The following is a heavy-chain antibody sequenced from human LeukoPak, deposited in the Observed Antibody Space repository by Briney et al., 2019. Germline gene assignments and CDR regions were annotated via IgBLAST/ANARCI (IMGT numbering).Heavy chain of an antibody. CDR1: GYTFTSYG. CDR3: ARDRGYDFWSGYRPDAFDI. CDR2: ISAYNGNT. J-gene: IGHJ3*02. D-gene: IGHD3-3*01. V-gene: IGHV1-18*01. Sequence: GASVKVSCKASGYTFTSYGISWVRQAPGQALEWMGWISAYNGNTNYAQKLQGRVTMTTDTSTSTAYMELRSLRSDDTAVYYCARDRGYDFWSGYRPDAFDIWGQGTMVTVSS.